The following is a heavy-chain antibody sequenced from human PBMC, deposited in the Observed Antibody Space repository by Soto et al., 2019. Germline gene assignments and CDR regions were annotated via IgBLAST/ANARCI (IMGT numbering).Heavy chain of an antibody. J-gene: IGHJ4*02. Sequence: ASVKVSCKASGSRFATYGFSWVRQAPGQGLECVGWISAHNGDTHYSQKFKGRVTLTTDTSTNTGYMELRSLTSDDTAVYFCATEPIYYNDGSGYYPLGHWGQGTLVTVSS. V-gene: IGHV1-18*04. D-gene: IGHD3-22*01. CDR1: GSRFATYG. CDR3: ATEPIYYNDGSGYYPLGH. CDR2: ISAHNGDT.